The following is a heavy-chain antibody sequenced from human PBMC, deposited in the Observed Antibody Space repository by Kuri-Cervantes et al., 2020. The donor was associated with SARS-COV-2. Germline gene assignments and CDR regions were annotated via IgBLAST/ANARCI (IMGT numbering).Heavy chain of an antibody. J-gene: IGHJ4*02. D-gene: IGHD2-2*02. CDR2: IDWDDDK. V-gene: IGHV2-70*11. CDR3: ARIRYSITRCYIDY. CDR1: GFSLSTSGMC. Sequence: SGPTLVKPTQTLTLTCTFSGFSLSTSGMCVSWIRQPPGKALEWLARIDWDDDKYYNTSLKTRLTISKATSKNQVVLTMTNMDPVDTATYYGARIRYSITRCYIDYWGQGTLVTVSS.